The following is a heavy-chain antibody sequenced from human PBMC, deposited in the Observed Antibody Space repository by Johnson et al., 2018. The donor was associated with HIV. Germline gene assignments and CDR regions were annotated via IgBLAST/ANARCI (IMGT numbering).Heavy chain of an antibody. J-gene: IGHJ3*02. CDR3: AAGLRYDSSGYYPVGAFDI. Sequence: VQLVESGGGLVQPGGSLRLSCVASGFRFSAYWMAWVRQAPGKGLEWVANIWEDGGETKYADSVKGRFTIYRDNAKNSLYLQMNSLRAEDTAVYYCAAGLRYDSSGYYPVGAFDIWGQGTMVTVSS. CDR2: IWEDGGET. V-gene: IGHV3-7*03. CDR1: GFRFSAYW. D-gene: IGHD3-22*01.